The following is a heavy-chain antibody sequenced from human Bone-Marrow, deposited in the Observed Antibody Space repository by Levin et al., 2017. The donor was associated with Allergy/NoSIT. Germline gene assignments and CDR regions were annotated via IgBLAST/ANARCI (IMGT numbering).Heavy chain of an antibody. CDR1: GFTFDTYA. V-gene: IGHV3-23*01. CDR3: AKANTTGIDFDY. Sequence: GESLKISCAASGFTFDTYAMSWVRQAPGKGLEWVSAVGGSGVNTYYADSVKGRFTISRDNSKSTLSLQMNSLRVDDTAVYYCAKANTTGIDFDYWGQGILVTVSS. J-gene: IGHJ4*02. D-gene: IGHD1-1*01. CDR2: VGGSGVNT.